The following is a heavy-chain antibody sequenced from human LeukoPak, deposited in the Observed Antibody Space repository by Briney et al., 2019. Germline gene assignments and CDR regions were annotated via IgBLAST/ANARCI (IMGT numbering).Heavy chain of an antibody. CDR1: GGSISSYY. J-gene: IGHJ5*02. D-gene: IGHD5-18*01. Sequence: PSETLSLTCTVSGGSISSYYWSWIRQPAGKGLEWIGRIYTSGSTNYNPSLKSRVTISVDTSKNQFSLKLSSVTAADTAVYYCARDSRRGYSYGYRWFDPWGQGTLVTVSS. CDR2: IYTSGST. CDR3: ARDSRRGYSYGYRWFDP. V-gene: IGHV4-4*07.